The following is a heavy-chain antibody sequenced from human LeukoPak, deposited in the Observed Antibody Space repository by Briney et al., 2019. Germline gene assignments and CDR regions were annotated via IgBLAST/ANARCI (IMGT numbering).Heavy chain of an antibody. CDR2: IYYSGST. Sequence: SETLSLTCTVSGVSISSSSYNWGWIRPPPGKGLEWIGSIYYSGSTYYNPSLKSRVTISVDTSKNQFSLKLSSVTAADTAVYYCASPWGYCSSTSCYRGYFQHWGQGTLVTVSS. CDR3: ASPWGYCSSTSCYRGYFQH. J-gene: IGHJ1*01. D-gene: IGHD2-2*02. CDR1: GVSISSSSYN. V-gene: IGHV4-39*01.